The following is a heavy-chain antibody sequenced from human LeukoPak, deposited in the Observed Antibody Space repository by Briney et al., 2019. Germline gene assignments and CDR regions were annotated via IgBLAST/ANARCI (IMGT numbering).Heavy chain of an antibody. D-gene: IGHD2-15*01. J-gene: IGHJ5*02. CDR2: ISAYNGNT. V-gene: IGHV1-18*01. CDR1: GYTFTSYG. Sequence: RASVKVSCKASGYTFTSYGISWVRQAPGQGLEWMGWISAYNGNTSYAQKLQGRVTMTTDTSTSTAYMELRSLRSDDTAVYYCARVGFGSGGTLDWFDPWGQGTLVTVSS. CDR3: ARVGFGSGGTLDWFDP.